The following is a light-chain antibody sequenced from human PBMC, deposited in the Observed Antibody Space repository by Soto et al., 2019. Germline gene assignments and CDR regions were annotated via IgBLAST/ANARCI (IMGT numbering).Light chain of an antibody. CDR2: GAS. CDR1: QSVSNN. V-gene: IGKV3D-15*01. J-gene: IGKJ4*01. CDR3: QQYSVWPLT. Sequence: EIVLTQSPATLSVSPGEXAALSCRASQSVSNNLAWYQQKPGQPPRLLIFGASTRATGIPARFSGSGSEAEFALTISTLQSEDFAVYYCQQYSVWPLTFGGGTKVDIK.